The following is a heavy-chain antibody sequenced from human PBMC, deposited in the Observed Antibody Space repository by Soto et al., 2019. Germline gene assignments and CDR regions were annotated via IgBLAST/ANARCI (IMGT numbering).Heavy chain of an antibody. J-gene: IGHJ6*02. CDR2: IYYSGST. D-gene: IGHD3-3*01. V-gene: IGHV4-59*08. CDR1: GGSISSYY. Sequence: QVQLQESGPGLVKPSETLSLTCTVSGGSISSYYWSWIRQPPGKGLEWIGSIYYSGSTNYNPSLKSRVTTSVDTSKNQFSLKLSSVTAADTAVYYCARRTTIFGVNQYYYYGMDVWGQGTTVTVSS. CDR3: ARRTTIFGVNQYYYYGMDV.